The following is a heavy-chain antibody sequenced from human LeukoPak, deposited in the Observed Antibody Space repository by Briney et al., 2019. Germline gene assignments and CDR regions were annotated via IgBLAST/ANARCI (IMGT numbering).Heavy chain of an antibody. CDR2: IYSGGST. D-gene: IGHD1-26*01. J-gene: IGHJ5*02. CDR1: GLTASSHY. CDR3: ASRVWDQTCFDN. Sequence: GGSLRLSCAASGLTASSHYMSWVRQAPGKGLEWVSDIYSGGSTYYADAVKGRFTISRDNSKNTVYLQMNSLRADDTAVYYCASRVWDQTCFDNWGQGTLVTVSS. V-gene: IGHV3-66*01.